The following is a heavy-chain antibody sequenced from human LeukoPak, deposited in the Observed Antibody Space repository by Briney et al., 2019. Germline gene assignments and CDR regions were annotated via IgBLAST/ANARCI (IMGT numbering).Heavy chain of an antibody. CDR1: GFTFSSYS. V-gene: IGHV3-48*01. Sequence: GGSLRLSCAASGFTFSSYSMNWVRQAPGRGLEWVSYISSASNTIYYADSVKGRFTISRDNAKNSLYLQMNSLRAEDTAMYYCARDGWFGDYNWFDPWGQGTLVTVSS. CDR3: ARDGWFGDYNWFDP. CDR2: ISSASNTI. D-gene: IGHD3-10*01. J-gene: IGHJ5*02.